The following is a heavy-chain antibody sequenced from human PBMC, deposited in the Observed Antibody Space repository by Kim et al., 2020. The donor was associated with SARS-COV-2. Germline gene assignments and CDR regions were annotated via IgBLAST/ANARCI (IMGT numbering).Heavy chain of an antibody. V-gene: IGHV4-59*01. Sequence: SETLSLTCTVSGGSISSYYWSWIRQPPGKGLEWIGYIYYSGSTNYNPSLKSRVTISVDTSKNQFSLKLSSVTAADTAVYYCARETCGGDCYSGAFDIWGQGTMVTVSS. J-gene: IGHJ3*02. D-gene: IGHD2-21*02. CDR3: ARETCGGDCYSGAFDI. CDR1: GGSISSYY. CDR2: IYYSGST.